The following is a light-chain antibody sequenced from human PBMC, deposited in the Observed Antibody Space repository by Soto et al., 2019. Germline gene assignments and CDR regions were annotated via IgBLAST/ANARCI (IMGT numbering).Light chain of an antibody. CDR3: QQRSNWPPRWT. CDR2: DAS. J-gene: IGKJ1*01. V-gene: IGKV3-11*01. Sequence: EVVLTQSPVTLALSPGERATLSCRASQNVDIYVAWYQQKPGQAPRLLIYDASNRATGIPARFSGSGSGTDFTLTISSLEPEDFAVYYCQQRSNWPPRWTFGQGTKVEIK. CDR1: QNVDIY.